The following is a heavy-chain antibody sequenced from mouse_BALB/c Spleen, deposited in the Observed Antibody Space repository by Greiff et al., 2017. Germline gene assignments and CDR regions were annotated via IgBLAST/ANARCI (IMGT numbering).Heavy chain of an antibody. J-gene: IGHJ4*01. Sequence: QVQLQQSGAELARPGASVKMSCKASGYTFTSYTMHWVKQRPGQGLEWIGYINPSSGYTNYNQKFKDKATLTADKSSSTAYMQLSSLTSEDSAVYYCARHPTARDAMDYWGQGTAVTVSS. CDR3: ARHPTARDAMDY. CDR2: INPSSGYT. CDR1: GYTFTSYT. D-gene: IGHD3-2*01. V-gene: IGHV1-4*01.